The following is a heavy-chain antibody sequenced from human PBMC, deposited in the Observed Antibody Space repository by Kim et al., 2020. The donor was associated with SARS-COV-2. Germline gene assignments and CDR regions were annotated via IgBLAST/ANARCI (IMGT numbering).Heavy chain of an antibody. CDR3: ARKYGSGTVRPFDY. J-gene: IGHJ4*02. V-gene: IGHV4-30-4*01. CDR1: GGSISSGDYY. CDR2: IYYSGST. Sequence: SETLSLTCTVSGGSISSGDYYWSWIRQPPGKGLEWIGYIYYSGSTYYNPSLKSRVTISVDTSKNQFSLKLSSVTAADTAVYYCARKYGSGTVRPFDYWGQGTLVTVSS. D-gene: IGHD3-10*01.